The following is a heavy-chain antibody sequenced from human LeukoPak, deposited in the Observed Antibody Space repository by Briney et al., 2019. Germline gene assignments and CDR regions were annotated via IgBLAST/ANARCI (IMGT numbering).Heavy chain of an antibody. J-gene: IGHJ4*02. Sequence: PGGSLRLSCAASGFTFSSYSMNWVRQAPGKGLGWVSSISSSSSYIYYADSVKGRFTISRDNAKNSLYLQMNSLRAEDTAVYYCAREDTDIVAVPAANHFDYWGQGTLVTVSS. CDR2: ISSSSSYI. V-gene: IGHV3-21*01. CDR1: GFTFSSYS. D-gene: IGHD2-2*01. CDR3: AREDTDIVAVPAANHFDY.